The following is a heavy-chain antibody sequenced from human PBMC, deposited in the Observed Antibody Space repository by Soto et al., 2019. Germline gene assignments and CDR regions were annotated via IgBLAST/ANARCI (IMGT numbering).Heavy chain of an antibody. V-gene: IGHV4-38-2*01. Sequence: SETLSLTCGVSGYSITSGFYWGWVRQSPGKGLEWIGTISYSAKTFYNPSLASRFSMAVDSSKDQFSLRLTSVTAADTALYYCTRGAGAPWVRFDSWGRGILVTVSS. CDR3: TRGAGAPWVRFDS. CDR2: ISYSAKT. CDR1: GYSITSGFY. D-gene: IGHD3-16*01. J-gene: IGHJ4*02.